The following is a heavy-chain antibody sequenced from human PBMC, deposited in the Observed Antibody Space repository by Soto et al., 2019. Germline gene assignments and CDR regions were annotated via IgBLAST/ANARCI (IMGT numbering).Heavy chain of an antibody. CDR2: VYYSGST. V-gene: IGHV4-59*01. CDR1: GGSISSYD. Sequence: SETLSLTCTVSGGSISSYDWSWILPPPGKGLEGIGYVYYSGSTDYNPSLKSRVTISVDTSKNQFSLKLSSVTAADTAVYYCARRGYGPSKSEDYDYYFDYWGQGTLVTVSS. D-gene: IGHD3-3*01. J-gene: IGHJ4*02. CDR3: ARRGYGPSKSEDYDYYFDY.